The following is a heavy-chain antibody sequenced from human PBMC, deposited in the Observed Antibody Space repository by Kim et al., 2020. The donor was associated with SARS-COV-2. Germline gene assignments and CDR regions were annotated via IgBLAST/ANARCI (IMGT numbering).Heavy chain of an antibody. Sequence: TNYNPSLKSRVTISIHTSRNQFSLTLASVTSAATAMYYCARDRDGGSSSDYWGQGTLVSVSS. V-gene: IGHV4-59*01. J-gene: IGHJ4*02. D-gene: IGHD2-15*01. CDR2: T. CDR3: ARDRDGGSSSDY.